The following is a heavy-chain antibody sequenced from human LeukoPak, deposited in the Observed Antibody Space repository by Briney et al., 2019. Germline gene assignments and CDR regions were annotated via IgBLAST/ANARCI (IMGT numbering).Heavy chain of an antibody. V-gene: IGHV1-69*13. CDR1: GGTFSSYA. CDR3: ARDRGSGWFIY. CDR2: IIPIFGTA. D-gene: IGHD6-19*01. Sequence: ASVKVSCKASGGTFSSYAISWVRQAPGQGLEWMGGIIPIFGTANYAQKFQGRVTVTADESTSTAYMELSSLRSDDTAVYYCARDRGSGWFIYWGQGTLVTVSS. J-gene: IGHJ4*02.